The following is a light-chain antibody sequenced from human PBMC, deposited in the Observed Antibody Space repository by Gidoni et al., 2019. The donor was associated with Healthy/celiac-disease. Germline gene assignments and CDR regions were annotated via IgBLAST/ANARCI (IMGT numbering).Light chain of an antibody. J-gene: IGLJ1*01. CDR2: SNN. V-gene: IGLV1-44*01. Sequence: QSVLTQHPSASGTPGQRVTISCSGSSSNIGSNTVNWYQQLPGTAPKLLIYSNNQRPSGVPDRFSGSKSGTSASLAISGLQSEDEADYYCAAWDDSLIYVFGTGTKVTVL. CDR1: SSNIGSNT. CDR3: AAWDDSLIYV.